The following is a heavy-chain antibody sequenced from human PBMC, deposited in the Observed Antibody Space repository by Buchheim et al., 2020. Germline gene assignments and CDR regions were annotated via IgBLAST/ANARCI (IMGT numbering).Heavy chain of an antibody. J-gene: IGHJ4*02. CDR2: ISDSSRTK. V-gene: IGHV3-48*03. CDR1: GFTFNNYE. Sequence: EVQLVDSGGGLVQPGGSLRLSCAASGFTFNNYEMNWVRQAPGKGLEWVSYISDSSRTKYYADSVKGRFTVSRDHGKNSLYLQMNSLRAEDTAVYYCARGRDDNSGYFDYWGQGTL. D-gene: IGHD3-22*01. CDR3: ARGRDDNSGYFDY.